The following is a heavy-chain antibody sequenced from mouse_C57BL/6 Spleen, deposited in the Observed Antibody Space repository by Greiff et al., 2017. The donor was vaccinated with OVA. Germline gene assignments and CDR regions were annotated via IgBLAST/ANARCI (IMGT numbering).Heavy chain of an antibody. J-gene: IGHJ2*01. CDR1: GYTFTSYW. D-gene: IGHD1-1*01. Sequence: VQLQQPGAELVKPGASVKMSCKASGYTFTSYWITWVKQRPGQGLEWIGDIYPGSGSTTSNEKFKSKATLTVDTSSSTAYMQLSSLTSEDSAVYYGARRVLRYHFDYWGQGTTLTVSS. CDR3: ARRVLRYHFDY. CDR2: IYPGSGST. V-gene: IGHV1-55*01.